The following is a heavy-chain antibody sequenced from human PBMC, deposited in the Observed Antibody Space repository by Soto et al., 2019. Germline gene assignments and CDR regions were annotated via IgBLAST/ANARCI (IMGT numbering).Heavy chain of an antibody. J-gene: IGHJ5*02. Sequence: QVQLVQSGAEVKKPGSSVKVSCKASGGTFSSYAISWVRQAPGQGLEWMGGIIPIFGTANYAQKFQGRVTITADESTSTAYMELSSRRSEDTAVYYCARAGYCSGGSCRPNWFDPWGQGTLVTVSS. CDR3: ARAGYCSGGSCRPNWFDP. CDR2: IIPIFGTA. D-gene: IGHD2-15*01. CDR1: GGTFSSYA. V-gene: IGHV1-69*01.